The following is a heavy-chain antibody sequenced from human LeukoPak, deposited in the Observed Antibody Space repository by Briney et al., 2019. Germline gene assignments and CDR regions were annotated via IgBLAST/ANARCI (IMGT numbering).Heavy chain of an antibody. D-gene: IGHD2/OR15-2a*01. CDR3: ATGYYYPFPT. Sequence: SETLSLTCSVSGASLSSYYWDWLRQPPGKGLEWIGYISDTGKTDSNPSLKSRVSISLDTSKKQFSLRLRSVTAADSAVYYCATGYYYPFPTWGPGIMATVCS. V-gene: IGHV4-59*01. CDR2: ISDTGKT. CDR1: GASLSSYY. J-gene: IGHJ5*02.